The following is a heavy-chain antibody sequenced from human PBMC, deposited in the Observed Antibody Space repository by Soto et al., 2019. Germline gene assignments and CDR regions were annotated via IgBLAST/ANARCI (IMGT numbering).Heavy chain of an antibody. J-gene: IGHJ4*02. V-gene: IGHV3-30*18. CDR2: MSYDGSNE. CDR3: AKDGSHNFDY. Sequence: QVQLVESGGGVVQPGRSLRLSCAASGFTFSHYAMHWVRQAPGKGLEWVALMSYDGSNEYYADSVKGRFTISRDNSKNTLYLKMDSLRDEDTAVYYCAKDGSHNFDYWGQGTLVTVSS. D-gene: IGHD1-26*01. CDR1: GFTFSHYA.